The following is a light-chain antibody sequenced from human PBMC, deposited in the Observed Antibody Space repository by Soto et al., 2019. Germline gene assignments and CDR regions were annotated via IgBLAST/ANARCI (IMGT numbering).Light chain of an antibody. J-gene: IGKJ1*01. CDR2: EAS. V-gene: IGKV1-5*03. CDR1: QNIYTW. CDR3: LQDFNYPWT. Sequence: DIQMTQSPATLSASVGDRVTITCRASQNIYTWLAWYQQKPGKAPKLLIYEASSLETGVPSRFSGSGSGTEFTLTIDSLQPEDVATYYCLQDFNYPWTLGQGTKVDI.